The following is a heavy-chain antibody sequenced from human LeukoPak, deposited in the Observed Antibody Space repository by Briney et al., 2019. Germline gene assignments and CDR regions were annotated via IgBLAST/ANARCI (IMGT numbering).Heavy chain of an antibody. CDR3: ASSGHYCSGGSCYPHY. D-gene: IGHD2-15*01. V-gene: IGHV1-2*02. J-gene: IGHJ4*02. CDR1: GYTFTGYY. CDR2: INPNSGGT. Sequence: ASVKVSCKASGYTFTGYYMHWVRQAPGQGLEWMGWINPNSGGTNYAQKFQGRVTMTRDTSISTAYMELSSLRSEDTAMYYCASSGHYCSGGSCYPHYWGQGTLVTVSS.